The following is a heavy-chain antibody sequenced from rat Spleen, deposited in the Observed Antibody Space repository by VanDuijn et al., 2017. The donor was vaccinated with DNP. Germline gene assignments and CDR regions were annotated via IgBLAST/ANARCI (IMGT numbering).Heavy chain of an antibody. J-gene: IGHJ3*01. CDR1: GFSLTSYG. V-gene: IGHV2-15*01. Sequence: QVQLKESGPGLVQPSEILSLTCTVSGFSLTSYGVSWVRQPPGKGLEWIGAIWSGGSKGYNSALESRLSISRDTSKSQVFLKMNSLQTEDSASYFCARSGYYSGYGLFPYWGQGTLVTVSS. CDR3: ARSGYYSGYGLFPY. CDR2: IWSGGSK. D-gene: IGHD1-1*01.